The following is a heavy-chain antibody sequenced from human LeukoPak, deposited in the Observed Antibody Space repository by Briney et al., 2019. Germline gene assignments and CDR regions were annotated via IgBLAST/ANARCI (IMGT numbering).Heavy chain of an antibody. D-gene: IGHD5-12*01. V-gene: IGHV5-51*01. CDR2: IYPGDSDT. J-gene: IGHJ4*02. CDR3: ARRRGSGYLFDN. CDR1: GYGFTSDW. Sequence: GESLKISCKGSGYGFTSDWIGWVRQVPGKGLEWMGIIYPGDSDTRYSPSFQGQVTISADKFITTAYLQWSSLKASDTAMYYCARRRGSGYLFDNWGQGTLVTVSS.